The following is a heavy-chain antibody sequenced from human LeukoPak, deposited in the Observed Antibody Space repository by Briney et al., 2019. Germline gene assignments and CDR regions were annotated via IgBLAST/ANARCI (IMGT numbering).Heavy chain of an antibody. D-gene: IGHD5-12*01. CDR3: ARDYVDIVATTHFDY. Sequence: PGGSLRLSCAASGFTVSSNYMSWVRQAPGKGLEWVSVIYSGGSTYYADSVKGRFTISRDNSKNTLYLQMNSLRAEDTAVYYCARDYVDIVATTHFDYWGQGTLVTVSS. CDR2: IYSGGST. J-gene: IGHJ4*02. CDR1: GFTVSSNY. V-gene: IGHV3-53*01.